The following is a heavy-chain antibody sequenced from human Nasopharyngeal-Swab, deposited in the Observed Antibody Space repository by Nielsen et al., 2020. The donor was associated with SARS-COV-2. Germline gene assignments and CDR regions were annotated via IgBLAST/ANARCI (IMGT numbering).Heavy chain of an antibody. CDR3: ARDRVVVPAATRGNFDY. D-gene: IGHD2-2*01. CDR2: ISSSGSTI. V-gene: IGHV3-11*01. J-gene: IGHJ4*02. Sequence: RQAPGKGLEWVSYISSSGSTIYYADSVKGRFTISRDNAKNSLYLQMNSLRAEDTAVYYCARDRVVVPAATRGNFDYWGQGTLVTVSS.